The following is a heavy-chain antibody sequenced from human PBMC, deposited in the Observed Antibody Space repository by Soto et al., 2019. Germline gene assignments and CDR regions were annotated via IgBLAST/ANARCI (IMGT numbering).Heavy chain of an antibody. J-gene: IGHJ6*02. CDR1: GFAFSSYE. V-gene: IGHV3-48*03. CDR2: ISSTASTI. CDR3: ARAAGIMTRGFHGMDV. D-gene: IGHD3-10*01. Sequence: EVQLVESGGGLVQPGGSLRLSCADSGFAFSSYEMNGVRQSPGKGLEWLSYISSTASTIHYADSVKGRFTISRDNANNSVYLQMNSLTADDSAGYYWARAAGIMTRGFHGMDVWGQGTTVTVSS.